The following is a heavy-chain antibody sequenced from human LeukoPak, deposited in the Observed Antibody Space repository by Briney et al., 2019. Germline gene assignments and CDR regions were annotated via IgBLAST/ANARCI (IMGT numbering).Heavy chain of an antibody. V-gene: IGHV3-48*01. Sequence: PGGSLRLSCAASGFTLSTYSMSWVRQAPGKGGEGVSYINGGCSPIYYADSVRGRFTISRDNAKNSLYLQMNSLRAEDTAVYYCARVMATGTTRYAFDIWGQGTMVTVSS. J-gene: IGHJ3*02. D-gene: IGHD1-1*01. CDR3: ARVMATGTTRYAFDI. CDR2: INGGCSPI. CDR1: GFTLSTYS.